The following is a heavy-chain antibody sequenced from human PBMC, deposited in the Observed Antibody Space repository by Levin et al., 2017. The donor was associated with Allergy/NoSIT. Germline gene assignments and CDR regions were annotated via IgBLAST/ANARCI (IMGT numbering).Heavy chain of an antibody. CDR3: VRDGPYSSPTSGWFDP. J-gene: IGHJ5*02. CDR1: GFSFTSYW. CDR2: IKKDGSEK. V-gene: IGHV3-7*01. D-gene: IGHD3-10*01. Sequence: GESLKISCAASGFSFTSYWMSWVRQAPGKGLEWVANIKKDGSEKHFIDSVKGRFTISRDNAKNSLYLQMDSLRDEDTAVYYCVRDGPYSSPTSGWFDPWGQGTLVTVSS.